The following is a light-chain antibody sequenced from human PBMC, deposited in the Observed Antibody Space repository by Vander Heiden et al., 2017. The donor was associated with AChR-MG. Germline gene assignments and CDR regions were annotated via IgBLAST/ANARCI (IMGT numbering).Light chain of an antibody. V-gene: IGKV1-39*01. J-gene: IGKJ4*01. CDR1: QSISSY. CDR2: AAS. CDR3: QQNDSTPPVT. Sequence: DIQMTQSPSSLSASVGDRVTITCRASQSISSYLNWYQQKPGKAPKLLIYAASSLQSGVPSRFSGRGYGTDFTLTISSLQPEDFATYYCQQNDSTPPVTFGGGTKVEIK.